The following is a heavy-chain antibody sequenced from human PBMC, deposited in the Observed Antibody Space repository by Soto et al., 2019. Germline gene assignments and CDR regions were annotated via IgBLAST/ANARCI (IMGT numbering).Heavy chain of an antibody. D-gene: IGHD3-10*01. CDR3: TSERYYYGSGSDAFDI. J-gene: IGHJ3*02. V-gene: IGHV3-49*04. CDR1: GFTFGDYA. Sequence: PGGSLRLSCTASGFTFGDYAMSWVRQAPWKGLEWVGFIRSKAYGGTTEYAASVKGRFTISRDDSKSIAYLQMNSLKTEDTAVYYCTSERYYYGSGSDAFDIWGQGTMVTVSS. CDR2: IRSKAYGGTT.